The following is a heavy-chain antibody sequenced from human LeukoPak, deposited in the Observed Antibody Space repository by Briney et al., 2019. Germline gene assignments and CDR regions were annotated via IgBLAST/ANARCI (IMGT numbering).Heavy chain of an antibody. CDR3: AKYRAVSGQLDY. CDR1: GFTFSSYA. CDR2: ISGSGDGT. V-gene: IGHV3-23*01. D-gene: IGHD6-19*01. J-gene: IGHJ4*02. Sequence: PTGGSLRLSCAASGFTFSSYAMSWVRQAPGKELEWVSTISGSGDGTNYADSVKGRFTISRDNSKNTLYLQMNSLRAEDTAVYYCAKYRAVSGQLDYWGQGTLVTVSS.